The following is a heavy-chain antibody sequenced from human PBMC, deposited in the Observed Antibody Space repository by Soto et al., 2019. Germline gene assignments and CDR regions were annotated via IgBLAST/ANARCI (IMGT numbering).Heavy chain of an antibody. Sequence: GGSLRLSCAASGFTFTNYSLSWVRQAPGKGLEWVAGIGDSDDVPYYTDPVKGRFTISRDKSKNTLYLQMNSLRAEDTAVYYCAKEQIRAFDLDYWGQGILVTVSS. J-gene: IGHJ4*02. CDR3: AKEQIRAFDLDY. CDR2: IGDSDDVP. CDR1: GFTFTNYS. V-gene: IGHV3-23*01. D-gene: IGHD5-18*01.